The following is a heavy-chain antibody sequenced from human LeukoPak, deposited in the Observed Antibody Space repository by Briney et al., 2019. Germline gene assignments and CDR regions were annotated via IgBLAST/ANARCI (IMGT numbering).Heavy chain of an antibody. D-gene: IGHD3-16*01. V-gene: IGHV3-21*01. CDR3: ARGSFGYGLDY. CDR1: GFTFSSYS. J-gene: IGHJ4*02. CDR2: ISSSSSYI. Sequence: GGSLRLSCAATGFTFSSYSVNWVRQAPGKGLEWVSSISSSSSYIYYADSVKGRFTISRDNAKNSLYLQMNSLRAEDTAVYYCARGSFGYGLDYWGQGTLVTVSS.